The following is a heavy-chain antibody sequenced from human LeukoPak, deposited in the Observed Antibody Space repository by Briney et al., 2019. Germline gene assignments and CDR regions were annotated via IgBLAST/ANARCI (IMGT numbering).Heavy chain of an antibody. D-gene: IGHD6-19*01. V-gene: IGHV3-9*01. J-gene: IGHJ4*02. CDR2: ISWNSGSI. CDR3: AKDNRRHYTSGPNPDSLH. CDR1: GFTVSRNY. Sequence: SLRLSCVASGFTVSRNYMSWVRLAPGKGLEWVSGISWNSGSIDYADSVKGRFTISRDNAKNSLYLQMNSLRVEDTAFYYCAKDNRRHYTSGPNPDSLHWGQGALVTVSS.